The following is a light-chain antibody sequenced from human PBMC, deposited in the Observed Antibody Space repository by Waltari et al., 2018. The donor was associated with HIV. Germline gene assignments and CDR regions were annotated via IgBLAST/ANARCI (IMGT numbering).Light chain of an antibody. J-gene: IGLJ2*01. CDR1: SSNIGSNY. CDR2: RNN. CDR3: AAWGNSLSLL. Sequence: QSVLTQPPSASGTPGQRVTISCSGSSSNIGSNYVYWYQQLPGTAPKLLLYRNNQRPSGGPDRCAGSKSGTSASLAISGLRSEDEADYYCAAWGNSLSLLFGGGTKLTVL. V-gene: IGLV1-47*01.